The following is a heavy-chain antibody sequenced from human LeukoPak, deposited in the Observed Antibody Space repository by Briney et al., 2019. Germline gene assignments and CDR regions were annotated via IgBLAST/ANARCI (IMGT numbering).Heavy chain of an antibody. CDR1: GFTFSSYG. CDR2: IWYDGSNK. J-gene: IGHJ4*02. D-gene: IGHD2-21*02. Sequence: PGGSLRLSCAASGFTFSSYGMHWVRQAPGKGLEWVAVIWYDGSNKYYADSVKGQFTISRDNSKNTLYLQMNSLRAEDTAVYYCARTGVYCGGDCYHFDYWGQGTLVTVSS. V-gene: IGHV3-33*01. CDR3: ARTGVYCGGDCYHFDY.